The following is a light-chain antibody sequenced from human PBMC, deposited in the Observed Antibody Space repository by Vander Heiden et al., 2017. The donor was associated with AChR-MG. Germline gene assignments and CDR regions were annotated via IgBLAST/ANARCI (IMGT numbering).Light chain of an antibody. CDR1: QGIRSD. CDR2: DAS. V-gene: IGKV1-17*01. Sequence: DTQMTQSPSSLSASVGDRVTITCRASQGIRSDLGWYQQKPGQAPKRLIYDASNLQSGVPSRFSGSGFGTEFTLTISSLQPEDFATYYCLQHITHPNTFGQGTKLEIK. J-gene: IGKJ2*01. CDR3: LQHITHPNT.